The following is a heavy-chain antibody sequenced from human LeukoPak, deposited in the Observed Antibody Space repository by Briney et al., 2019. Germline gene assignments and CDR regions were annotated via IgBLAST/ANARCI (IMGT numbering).Heavy chain of an antibody. J-gene: IGHJ6*03. CDR1: GFTLSNYN. Sequence: GGSLRLSCAAWGFTLSNYNVNWVRQAPGKGLEWVSSITSTSSYIYYADSVKGRFTISRDNAKNSLYLEMNSLRAEDTALYFCARDPYSGNYGNYYYYFMDVWGKGTTVTISS. CDR2: ITSTSSYI. V-gene: IGHV3-21*01. CDR3: ARDPYSGNYGNYYYYFMDV. D-gene: IGHD1-26*01.